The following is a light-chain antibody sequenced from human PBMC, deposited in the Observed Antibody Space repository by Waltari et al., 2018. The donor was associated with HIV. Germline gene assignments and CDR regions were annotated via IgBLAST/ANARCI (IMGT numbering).Light chain of an antibody. V-gene: IGKV1-9*01. CDR2: AAS. J-gene: IGKJ4*01. CDR1: QGISSY. Sequence: DIQLTQSPLFLSEAAGDRVTITCRASQGISSYLAWYQQKPGKAPKLLIYAASTLQSAVPSRFSGSGSGTEFTLTISSLQPEDFATYFCQHLNSYPLTFGGGTKVEIK. CDR3: QHLNSYPLT.